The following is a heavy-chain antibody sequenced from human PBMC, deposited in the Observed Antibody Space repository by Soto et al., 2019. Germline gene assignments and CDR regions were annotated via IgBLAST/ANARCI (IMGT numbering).Heavy chain of an antibody. CDR2: IYWDDDK. CDR3: AHIPNYYPYDWFDP. J-gene: IGHJ5*02. D-gene: IGHD3-10*01. V-gene: IGHV2-5*02. Sequence: QITLKESGPTLVKPTQTLTLTCTFSGFSLTTRGVGVGWIRQPPGKALECLALIYWDDDKRYSPSLQSRLSITKDTSKNHGVLTMPNVDPVDTATYYCAHIPNYYPYDWFDPWGQGTLVSVSS. CDR1: GFSLTTRGVG.